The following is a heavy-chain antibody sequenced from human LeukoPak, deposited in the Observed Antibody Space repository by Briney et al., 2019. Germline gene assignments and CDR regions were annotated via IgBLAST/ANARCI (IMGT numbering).Heavy chain of an antibody. CDR3: ARRLPGYDVFDI. J-gene: IGHJ3*02. D-gene: IGHD5-12*01. CDR2: IYYSGST. CDR1: GGSNSSYY. Sequence: PSETLPLTCTVSGGSNSSYYWSWIRQPPGKGLEWIGYIYYSGSTNYNPSLKSRVTISVDTSKSQFSLKLTSVTAADTAVYYCARRLPGYDVFDIWGQGTMVTVSS. V-gene: IGHV4-59*08.